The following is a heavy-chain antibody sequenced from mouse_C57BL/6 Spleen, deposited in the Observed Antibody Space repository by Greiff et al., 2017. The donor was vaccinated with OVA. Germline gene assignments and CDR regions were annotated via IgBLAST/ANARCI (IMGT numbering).Heavy chain of an antibody. CDR1: GYSFTSYY. CDR2: INPGSGNT. D-gene: IGHD1-1*01. CDR3: ARDSTVVAKGYAMDY. J-gene: IGHJ4*01. V-gene: IGHV1-66*01. Sequence: QVQLQQSGPELVKPGASVKISCKASGYSFTSYYIHWVKQRHGQGLEWIGWINPGSGNTKYNEKFKGKATLTADTSSSTAYMQLSSLTSEDSAVYYCARDSTVVAKGYAMDYWGQGTSVTVSS.